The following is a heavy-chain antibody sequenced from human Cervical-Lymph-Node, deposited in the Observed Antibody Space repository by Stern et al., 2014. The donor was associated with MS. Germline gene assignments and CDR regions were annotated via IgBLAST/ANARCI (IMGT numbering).Heavy chain of an antibody. D-gene: IGHD3/OR15-3a*01. J-gene: IGHJ6*02. CDR3: AKSRGINDLWTGYRDYGMDV. CDR1: GYTFTSYA. V-gene: IGHV7-4-1*02. Sequence: QLVESGSEFKKPGASVKVSCKASGYTFTSYALNWVRQAPGQGLEWMGWINTNNGNPTYAPGFTGRVVFALDNSVSAAYLQISSLTSEDTAVYYCAKSRGINDLWTGYRDYGMDVWGQGTTVTVS. CDR2: INTNNGNP.